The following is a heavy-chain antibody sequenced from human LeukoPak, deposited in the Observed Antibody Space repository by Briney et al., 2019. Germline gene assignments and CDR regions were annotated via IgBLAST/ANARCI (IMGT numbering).Heavy chain of an antibody. D-gene: IGHD3-10*01. J-gene: IGHJ4*02. CDR2: IIPIFGTA. V-gene: IGHV1-69*05. CDR3: ARGGSYFDY. CDR1: GGTFISDV. Sequence: SVKVSCKASGGTFISDVISWVRPTPGQGLEWMGRIIPIFGTANYAQKFQGRVTITTDESTSTAYMELSSLRSEDTAVYYCARGGSYFDYWGQGTLVTVSS.